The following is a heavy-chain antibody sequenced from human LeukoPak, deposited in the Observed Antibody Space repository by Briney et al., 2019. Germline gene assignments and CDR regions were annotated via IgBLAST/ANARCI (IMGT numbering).Heavy chain of an antibody. D-gene: IGHD1-26*01. V-gene: IGHV3-53*05. J-gene: IGHJ3*02. CDR3: AKSTIVGATVDAFDI. CDR2: IYSGGST. Sequence: GGSLRLSCAASGFTVSSNYMSWVRQAPGKGLEWVSVIYSGGSTYYADSVKGRFTISRDSSKNTLYLQMNSLRAEDTAVYYCAKSTIVGATVDAFDIWGQGTMVTVSS. CDR1: GFTVSSNY.